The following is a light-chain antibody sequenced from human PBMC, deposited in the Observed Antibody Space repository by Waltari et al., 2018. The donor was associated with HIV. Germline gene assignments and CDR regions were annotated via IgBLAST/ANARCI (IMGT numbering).Light chain of an antibody. CDR2: DNT. V-gene: IGLV1-40*01. J-gene: IGLJ2*01. CDR1: SSNIGAGYE. Sequence: QSVLTQPPSVSGAPGQRVTISCTGSSSNIGAGYEVHWYQQLPGTAPKVLVYDNTNRPSGVPDLFSGAKSGASASLGITGLQAEDEADYYCQSYDSSLRGVLFGGGTKLTVL. CDR3: QSYDSSLRGVL.